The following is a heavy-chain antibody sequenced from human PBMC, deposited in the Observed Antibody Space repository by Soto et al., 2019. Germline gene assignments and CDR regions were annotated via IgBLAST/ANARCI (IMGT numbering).Heavy chain of an antibody. J-gene: IGHJ4*02. CDR3: GRGEVDRYNWNFGIDY. V-gene: IGHV4-59*01. CDR2: IYYSGNT. CDR1: GGSISSYY. D-gene: IGHD1-7*01. Sequence: SETLSLTCTVSGGSISSYYWSWIRQPPGKGLEWIGYIYYSGNTNYNPSLKSRVTISVDTSKNQFSLKLSSVTAADTAVYYCGRGEVDRYNWNFGIDYWGQGTLVTVYS.